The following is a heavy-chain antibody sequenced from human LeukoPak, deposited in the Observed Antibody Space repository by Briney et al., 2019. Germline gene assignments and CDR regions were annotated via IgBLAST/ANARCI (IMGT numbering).Heavy chain of an antibody. V-gene: IGHV4-59*12. CDR1: GGSISSYY. D-gene: IGHD4-17*01. CDR2: IYYSGST. CDR3: AIATVTTRGYFDY. Sequence: PSETLSLTCTVSGGSISSYYWSWIRQPPGKGLEWIGSIYYSGSTYYNPSLKSRVTISVDTSKNQFSLKLSSVTAADTAVYYCAIATVTTRGYFDYWGQGTLVTVSS. J-gene: IGHJ4*02.